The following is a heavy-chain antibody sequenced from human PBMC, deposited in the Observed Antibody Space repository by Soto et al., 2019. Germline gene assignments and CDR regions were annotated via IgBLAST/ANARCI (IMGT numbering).Heavy chain of an antibody. CDR3: ARDKNGSGFNGMDV. V-gene: IGHV1-3*01. J-gene: IGHJ6*02. Sequence: ASVKVSCKASGYTFTSYAMHWVRQAPGQRLEWMGWINAGNGNTKCSQKFQGRVTITRDTSASTAYMELSSLRSEDTAVYYCARDKNGSGFNGMDVWGQGTTVTVSS. CDR2: INAGNGNT. D-gene: IGHD3-10*01. CDR1: GYTFTSYA.